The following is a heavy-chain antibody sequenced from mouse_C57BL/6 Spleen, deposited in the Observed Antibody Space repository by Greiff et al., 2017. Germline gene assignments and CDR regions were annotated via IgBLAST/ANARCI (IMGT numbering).Heavy chain of an antibody. Sequence: EVQLQQSGPELVKPGASVKIPCKASGYTFTDYNLDWVKQSHGKSLEWIGDITPNNGGTIYNQKFKGKATLTVDKSSSTAYMELRSLTSEDTAVYYCARRLLGVFAYRGQGTLVTVSA. J-gene: IGHJ3*01. CDR2: ITPNNGGT. CDR3: ARRLLGVFAY. CDR1: GYTFTDYN. D-gene: IGHD1-1*02. V-gene: IGHV1-18*01.